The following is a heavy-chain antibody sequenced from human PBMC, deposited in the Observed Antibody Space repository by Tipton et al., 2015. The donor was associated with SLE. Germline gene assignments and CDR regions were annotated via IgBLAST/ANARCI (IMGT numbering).Heavy chain of an antibody. CDR3: AREPGSYVDYEGFDI. J-gene: IGHJ3*02. CDR1: GYNFNLYG. CDR2: ISGYNGAT. D-gene: IGHD3-16*01. V-gene: IGHV1-18*01. Sequence: QLVQSGAEVKQPGASVMVSCKASGYNFNLYGISWVRQAPGQRLEWLGWISGYNGATNYVHKFEARVRLTTEKSTSTAYMELKSLTTDDTAVSFCAREPGSYVDYEGFDIWGQETVVTVSS.